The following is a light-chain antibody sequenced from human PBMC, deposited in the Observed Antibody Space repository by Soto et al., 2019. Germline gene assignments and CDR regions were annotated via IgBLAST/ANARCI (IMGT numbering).Light chain of an antibody. CDR2: AAS. V-gene: IGKV1-6*01. CDR3: QQYNNWPPFT. CDR1: QGIRTE. J-gene: IGKJ3*01. Sequence: AIQMTQSPSSLSASVGDRVTITCRASQGIRTELGWYQQKPGEAPKLLIYAASTLQSGVPSRFSGSGSGTEFTLTISSLQSEDFAVYYCQQYNNWPPFTFGPGTKVDIK.